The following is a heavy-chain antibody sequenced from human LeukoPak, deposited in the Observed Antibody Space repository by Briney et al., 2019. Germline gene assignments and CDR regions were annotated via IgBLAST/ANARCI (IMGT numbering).Heavy chain of an antibody. D-gene: IGHD3-3*01. J-gene: IGHJ5*02. CDR3: ARAEWSYNWFDP. Sequence: ASVKVSCKASGYTFTGHYMHWVRQAPGQGLEWMGWINPNSGGTNYAQKFQGRVTMTRDTSISTAYMELSRLRSDDTAVYYCARAEWSYNWFDPWGQGTLVTVSS. V-gene: IGHV1-2*02. CDR2: INPNSGGT. CDR1: GYTFTGHY.